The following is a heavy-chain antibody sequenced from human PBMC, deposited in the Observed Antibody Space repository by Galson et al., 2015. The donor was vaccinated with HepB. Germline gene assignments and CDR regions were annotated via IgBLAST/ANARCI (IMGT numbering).Heavy chain of an antibody. D-gene: IGHD3-22*01. CDR1: GFTFSDYY. V-gene: IGHV3-11*01. CDR2: ISSSGSTI. CDR3: ARDHVPHPILVPDYYDSSGYYYGIDY. J-gene: IGHJ4*02. Sequence: SLRLSCAASGFTFSDYYMSWIRQAPGKGLEWVSYISSSGSTIYYADSVKGRFTISRDNSKNSLYLQMNSLRAEDTAVYYCARDHVPHPILVPDYYDSSGYYYGIDYWGQGTLVTVSS.